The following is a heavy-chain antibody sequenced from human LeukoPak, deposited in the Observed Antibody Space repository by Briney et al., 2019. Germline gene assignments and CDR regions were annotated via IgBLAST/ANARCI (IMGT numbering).Heavy chain of an antibody. V-gene: IGHV3-66*01. Sequence: PGGSLRLSCAASGFTVSSNYMSWVRQAPGKGLEWVSVIYSGGSTYYADSVKGRFTISRDNSKNTLYLQMNSLRAEDTAVYYCASRWDYYDSSGYSQIADYWGQGTLVTVSS. CDR1: GFTVSSNY. CDR3: ASRWDYYDSSGYSQIADY. J-gene: IGHJ4*02. CDR2: IYSGGST. D-gene: IGHD3-22*01.